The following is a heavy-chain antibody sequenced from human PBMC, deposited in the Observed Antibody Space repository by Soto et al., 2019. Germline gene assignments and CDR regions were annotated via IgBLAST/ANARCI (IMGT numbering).Heavy chain of an antibody. CDR3: VSPGPIWWELNYFAY. D-gene: IGHD1-26*01. J-gene: IGHJ4*02. Sequence: GGSLRLSCSASGFTFSTYAMHWVRQAPGKGLEYVSAISSNGGSTYYADSVKGRFTISRDNSKNTLYLQMSSLRAEDTAVYYCVSPGPIWWELNYFAYWGQGTLVTVSS. CDR1: GFTFSTYA. V-gene: IGHV3-64D*06. CDR2: ISSNGGST.